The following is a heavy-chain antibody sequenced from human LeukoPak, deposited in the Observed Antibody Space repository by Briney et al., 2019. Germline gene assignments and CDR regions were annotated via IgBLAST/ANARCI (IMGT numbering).Heavy chain of an antibody. Sequence: GGSLRLSCAASGFTFSSYAMSRVRQAPGKGLEWVSAISGSAGSTYYADSVKGRFTISRDNSKNTLYLQMNSLRAEDTAVYYCAKYRRFLEWEDTYYYYYYGVDVWGQGTTVTVSS. D-gene: IGHD3-3*01. CDR3: AKYRRFLEWEDTYYYYYYGVDV. V-gene: IGHV3-23*01. J-gene: IGHJ6*02. CDR1: GFTFSSYA. CDR2: ISGSAGST.